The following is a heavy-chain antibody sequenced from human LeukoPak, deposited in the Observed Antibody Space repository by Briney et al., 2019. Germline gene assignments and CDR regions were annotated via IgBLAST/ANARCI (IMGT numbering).Heavy chain of an antibody. CDR2: IYSGGST. D-gene: IGHD3-22*01. Sequence: TGGSLRLSCAASGFTVSSNYMSWVRQAPGKGLEWVSVIYSGGSTYYADSVKGRFTISRDNTKNPLYLQMNSLRAEDTAVYYCARGEYYYDSSGYYYLDYWGQGTLVTVSS. J-gene: IGHJ4*02. V-gene: IGHV3-66*01. CDR3: ARGEYYYDSSGYYYLDY. CDR1: GFTVSSNY.